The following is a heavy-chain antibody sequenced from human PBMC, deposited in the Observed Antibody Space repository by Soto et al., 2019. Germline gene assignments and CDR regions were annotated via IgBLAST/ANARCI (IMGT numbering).Heavy chain of an antibody. J-gene: IGHJ4*02. Sequence: QVQLQESGPGLVKPSETLSLNCTVSGDSINNYYWNWIRQPPGKGLEWIGYISYIGSTIYNPSLESRVTISVDTSKNQFSLRLSSVTAADTAVYFCARGYCSGVICYLYYFDYWGQGTLVTVSS. V-gene: IGHV4-59*01. D-gene: IGHD2-15*01. CDR1: GDSINNYY. CDR2: ISYIGST. CDR3: ARGYCSGVICYLYYFDY.